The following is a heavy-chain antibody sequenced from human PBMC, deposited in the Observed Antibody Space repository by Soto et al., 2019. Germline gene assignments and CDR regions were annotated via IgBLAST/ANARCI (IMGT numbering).Heavy chain of an antibody. CDR3: ARVQVPATVTTPLDY. D-gene: IGHD4-17*01. CDR2: IYYSGST. CDR1: GGSISSGDYY. Sequence: QVQLQESGPGLVKPSQTLSLTCTVSGGSISSGDYYWSWIRQPPGKGLEWIGYIYYSGSTYYNPSLKSRVTIAVDTSKNQFSLKLSYVTAADTAVYYCARVQVPATVTTPLDYWGQGTLVTVSS. J-gene: IGHJ4*02. V-gene: IGHV4-30-4*01.